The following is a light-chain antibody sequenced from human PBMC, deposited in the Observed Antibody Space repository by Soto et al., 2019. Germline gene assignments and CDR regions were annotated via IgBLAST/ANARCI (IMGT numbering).Light chain of an antibody. CDR3: QQYGSSPLT. CDR1: QNVSSSY. J-gene: IGKJ4*01. CDR2: GAS. Sequence: DIVXXQSPGTVSLXPGKRATLSCRASQNVSSSYLAWYQQKPGQAPRLLIYGASSRATDIPDRFSGSGSGTDFALTITRLEPEDFAVYYCQQYGSSPLTFGGGTKVDIK. V-gene: IGKV3-20*01.